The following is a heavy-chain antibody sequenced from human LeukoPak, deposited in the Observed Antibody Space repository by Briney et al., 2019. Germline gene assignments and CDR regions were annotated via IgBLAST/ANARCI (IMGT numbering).Heavy chain of an antibody. CDR3: ARDRRESSGWFNELDY. V-gene: IGHV1-69*13. D-gene: IGHD6-19*01. CDR1: GGTFSSYA. J-gene: IGHJ4*02. Sequence: SVKVSCKASGGTFSSYAISWVRQAPGQGLEWMGGIIPIFGTANYAQKFQGRVTITADESTSTAYMELSSLRSEDTAVYYCARDRRESSGWFNELDYWGQGTLVTVSS. CDR2: IIPIFGTA.